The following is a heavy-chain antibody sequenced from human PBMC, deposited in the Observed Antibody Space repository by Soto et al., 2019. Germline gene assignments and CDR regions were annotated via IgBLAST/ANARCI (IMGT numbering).Heavy chain of an antibody. CDR1: GGSISSGGYY. V-gene: IGHV4-31*03. Sequence: QVQLQESGPGLVKPSQTLSLTCTVSGGSISSGGYYWTWIRQHPGKGLEYIGYIYYSGSTYYNPSLKSRVTISVDTSKNQFSLKLSSVTAADTAVYYCARVIVVVPAARIVGWFDPWGQGTLVTVSS. D-gene: IGHD2-2*01. CDR3: ARVIVVVPAARIVGWFDP. J-gene: IGHJ5*02. CDR2: IYYSGST.